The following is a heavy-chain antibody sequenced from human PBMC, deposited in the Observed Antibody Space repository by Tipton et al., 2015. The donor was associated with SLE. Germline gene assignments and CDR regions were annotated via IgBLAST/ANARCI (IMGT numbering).Heavy chain of an antibody. D-gene: IGHD5-18*01. Sequence: QLVQSGAEVKKPGASVKVSCKASGYTFTTYGISWVRQAPGQGLEWMGWISAYNGYTNYAQKLQGRVTMTSDTSTSTAYMELRSLRSDDTAIYYCARVRVDTAMGVFDFWGQGTLVTVSS. V-gene: IGHV1-18*01. CDR2: ISAYNGYT. J-gene: IGHJ4*02. CDR1: GYTFTTYG. CDR3: ARVRVDTAMGVFDF.